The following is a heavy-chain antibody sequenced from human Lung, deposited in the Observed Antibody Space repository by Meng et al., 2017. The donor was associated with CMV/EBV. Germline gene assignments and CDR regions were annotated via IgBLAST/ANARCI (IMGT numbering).Heavy chain of an antibody. CDR2: INHSGST. J-gene: IGHJ6*01. V-gene: IGHV4-34*01. CDR3: ARSNRNNYYGSGSYSKNYGMDV. D-gene: IGHD3-10*01. CDR1: GGSFSGYY. Sequence: SETLSLXCAVYGGSFSGYYWSWIRQPPGKGLEWIGEINHSGSTNYNPSLKSRVTISVDTSKNQFSLKLSSVTAADTAVYYCARSNRNNYYGSGSYSKNYGMDVWGQGTTVTVSS.